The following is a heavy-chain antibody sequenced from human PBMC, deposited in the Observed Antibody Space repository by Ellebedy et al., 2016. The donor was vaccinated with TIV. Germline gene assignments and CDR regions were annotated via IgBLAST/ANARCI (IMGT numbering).Heavy chain of an antibody. CDR2: ISGPGGST. D-gene: IGHD3-22*01. CDR3: AKYSSGQFVGAFDI. V-gene: IGHV3-23*01. J-gene: IGHJ3*02. Sequence: GGSLRLSCAASGFTFSSYAMSWVRQAPGKGLEWVSGISGPGGSTYYADSVKGRFTISRDNSKNTLYLQMNSLRAEDTAVYYCAKYSSGQFVGAFDIWGQGTMVTVSS. CDR1: GFTFSSYA.